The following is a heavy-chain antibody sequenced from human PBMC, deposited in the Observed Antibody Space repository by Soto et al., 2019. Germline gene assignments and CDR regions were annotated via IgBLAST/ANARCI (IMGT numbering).Heavy chain of an antibody. CDR2: ISYTGST. J-gene: IGHJ6*02. CDR3: ARVSYYDFLSGSAYFGMDV. D-gene: IGHD3-3*01. V-gene: IGHV4-59*01. CDR1: AGSISGYY. Sequence: SETLSLTCTVSAGSISGYYWNWIRQPPGKGLEWIGYISYTGSTNYNPSLKRRVTVSLDASQKQFSLKVSSVTAADTAVYYCARVSYYDFLSGSAYFGMDVPGQGTTVTVSS.